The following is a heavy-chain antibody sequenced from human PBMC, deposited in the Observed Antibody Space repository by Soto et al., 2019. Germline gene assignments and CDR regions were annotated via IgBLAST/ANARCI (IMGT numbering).Heavy chain of an antibody. Sequence: SETLSLTWTVSGGTITSDDYHWTWIRQPPGKGLEWIGFIYYSGTYYNPSLRGRVTISVDTSKNEFSLKLSSVTAADTAVYYCARDLAYCASGSCYAKWGSWGQGTLVTVSS. J-gene: IGHJ4*02. V-gene: IGHV4-30-4*01. CDR2: IYYSGT. CDR1: GGTITSDDYH. D-gene: IGHD2-15*01. CDR3: ARDLAYCASGSCYAKWGS.